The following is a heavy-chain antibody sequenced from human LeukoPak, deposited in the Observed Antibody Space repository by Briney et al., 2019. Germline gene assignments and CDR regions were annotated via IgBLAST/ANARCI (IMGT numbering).Heavy chain of an antibody. D-gene: IGHD1-1*01. CDR1: GFAFSNYA. CDR3: AKEAISRLFDFHH. CDR2: ITGNGET. Sequence: GGSLRLSCAASGFAFSNYAMAWVRQAPGKGLEWVSAITGNGETSCAESVKGRFTNSRDNSHSTLFLQMDTLRAEDTAVYYCAKEAISRLFDFHHWGQGILVTVSS. V-gene: IGHV3-23*01. J-gene: IGHJ4*02.